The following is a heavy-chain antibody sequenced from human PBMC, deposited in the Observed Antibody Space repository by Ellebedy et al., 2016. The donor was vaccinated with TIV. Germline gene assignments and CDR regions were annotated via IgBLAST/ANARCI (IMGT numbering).Heavy chain of an antibody. D-gene: IGHD5-12*01. J-gene: IGHJ6*02. CDR1: GYTFTGYY. Sequence: ASVKVSCXASGYTFTGYYMHWVRQAPGQGLEWMGWINPNSGGTNYAQKFQGWVTMTRDTSISTAYMELSRLRSDDTAVYYCARATSLGYYYGMDVWGQGTTVTVSS. CDR3: ARATSLGYYYGMDV. V-gene: IGHV1-2*04. CDR2: INPNSGGT.